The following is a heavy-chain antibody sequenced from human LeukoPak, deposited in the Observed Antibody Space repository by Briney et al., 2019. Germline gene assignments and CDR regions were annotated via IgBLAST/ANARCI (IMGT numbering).Heavy chain of an antibody. D-gene: IGHD3-16*01. Sequence: ASVKVSCKASGYTFTCYYMHWVRQAPGQGLEWMGWINSNSGGTKYAQKFQGRVTMTRDTSISTAYMELSRLRSDDTAVYYCARDPALIPVIPGYWGQGTLVTVSS. CDR3: ARDPALIPVIPGY. CDR1: GYTFTCYY. V-gene: IGHV1-2*02. CDR2: INSNSGGT. J-gene: IGHJ4*02.